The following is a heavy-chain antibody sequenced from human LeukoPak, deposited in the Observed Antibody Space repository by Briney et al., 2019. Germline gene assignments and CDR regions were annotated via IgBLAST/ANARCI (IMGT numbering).Heavy chain of an antibody. J-gene: IGHJ4*02. CDR3: ARAHLTGYYSPTFDY. CDR1: GFTFSSYA. V-gene: IGHV3-30*04. Sequence: GGSLRLSCAASGFTFSSYAMHWFRQAPGKGLEWVAVISYDGSNKYYADSVKCRFTISRDNSKNTLYLQINSLRAEDTAVYYCARAHLTGYYSPTFDYWGQGTLVTVSS. D-gene: IGHD3-9*01. CDR2: ISYDGSNK.